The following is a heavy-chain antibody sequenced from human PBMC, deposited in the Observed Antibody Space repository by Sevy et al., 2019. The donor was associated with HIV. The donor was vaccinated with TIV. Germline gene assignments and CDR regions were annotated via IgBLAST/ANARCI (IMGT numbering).Heavy chain of an antibody. D-gene: IGHD5-12*01. CDR3: ANKRGYSDGPFDS. CDR2: IHYSGGT. J-gene: IGHJ4*02. V-gene: IGHV4-30-4*01. Sequence: SETLSLTCTVSGGSISSSDSYWSWIRQPPGKGLQWIGYIHYSGGTYYNPFLKSRVAMSVDTSEKQFSLRLSFLTAADTAIYYCANKRGYSDGPFDSWGQGTLVTVSS. CDR1: GGSISSSDSY.